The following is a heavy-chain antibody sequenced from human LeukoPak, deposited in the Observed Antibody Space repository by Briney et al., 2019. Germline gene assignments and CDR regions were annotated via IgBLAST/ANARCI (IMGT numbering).Heavy chain of an antibody. CDR3: AREYYDFWSGYYTLDY. CDR2: TYYRSRWYN. J-gene: IGHJ4*02. Sequence: SQTLSLTCAVSGDSVSSNSAAWNWIRQSPSRGLEWLGRTYYRSRWYNEYAVSVKSRITINPDTSKNQFSLQLNSVTPEDTAVYYCAREYYDFWSGYYTLDYWGQGTLVTVSS. D-gene: IGHD3-3*01. CDR1: GDSVSSNSAA. V-gene: IGHV6-1*01.